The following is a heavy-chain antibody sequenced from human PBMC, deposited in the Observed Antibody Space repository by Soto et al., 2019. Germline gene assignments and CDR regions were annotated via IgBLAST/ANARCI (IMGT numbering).Heavy chain of an antibody. V-gene: IGHV1-45*02. CDR2: ITPFNGNT. CDR1: GYTFTYRY. Sequence: ASVKVSCKASGYTFTYRYLHWVRQAPGQALEWMGWITPFNGNTNYAQKFQDRVTITRDRSMSTAYMELSSLRSEDTAMFYCASAPYCGGDCYPEVNFDYWGQGTLVTVSS. D-gene: IGHD2-21*02. J-gene: IGHJ4*02. CDR3: ASAPYCGGDCYPEVNFDY.